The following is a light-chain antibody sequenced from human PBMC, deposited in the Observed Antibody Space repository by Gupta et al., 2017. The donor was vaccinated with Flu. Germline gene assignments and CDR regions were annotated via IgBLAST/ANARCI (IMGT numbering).Light chain of an antibody. CDR2: SNN. CDR1: SSNICRNT. J-gene: IGLJ3*02. CDR3: AAWDDSLNGPWV. V-gene: IGLV1-44*01. Sequence: SSNICRNTVNWYQQHPGTAPNLLIYSNNQRPSGVPDRFSASKSGTSASLAISGLQSEDEADYYCAAWDDSLNGPWVFGGGTKLTVL.